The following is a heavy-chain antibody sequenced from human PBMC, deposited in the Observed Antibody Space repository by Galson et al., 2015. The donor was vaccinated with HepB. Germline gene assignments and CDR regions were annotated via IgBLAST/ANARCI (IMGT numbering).Heavy chain of an antibody. CDR3: ARGLAFRYGGVGLGY. CDR2: INHSGST. V-gene: IGHV4-34*01. J-gene: IGHJ4*02. Sequence: ETLSLTCGVFGGSFSGYSWSWIRQPPGKGLEWIGEINHSGSTNYNPSLKSRVTISVDTSKNQFSLNLSSVTAADTAVYYCARGLAFRYGGVGLGYWGQGTLVIVSS. D-gene: IGHD2-21*01. CDR1: GGSFSGYS.